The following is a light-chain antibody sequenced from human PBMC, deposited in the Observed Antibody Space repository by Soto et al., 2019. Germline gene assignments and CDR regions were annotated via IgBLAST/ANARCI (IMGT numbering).Light chain of an antibody. J-gene: IGLJ1*01. Sequence: QSVLTQPPSVSEPPGQRVTISCTGSSSNIGAGYEAHWCQQVPGAAPNLLNCENNNRPSGDPDRFSGSKSGTSASPAITGLQAKDKAVYYGQSYSSSLSGYVFGTGTKLTVL. CDR1: SSNIGAGYE. CDR3: QSYSSSLSGYV. V-gene: IGLV1-40*01. CDR2: ENN.